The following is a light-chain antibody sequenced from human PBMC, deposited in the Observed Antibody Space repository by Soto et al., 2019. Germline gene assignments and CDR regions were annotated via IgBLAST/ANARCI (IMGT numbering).Light chain of an antibody. Sequence: QSALTQPASVSGSPGQSITISCTGTSSDVVGYNYVSWYQQHPGKAPKFIIYDVSNRPSGVSNLFSGSKSGNTASLTISGLQAEDEADYYCSSYTTSNTRQIVFGTGTKVTVL. J-gene: IGLJ1*01. CDR2: DVS. CDR3: SSYTTSNTRQIV. CDR1: SSDVVGYNY. V-gene: IGLV2-14*01.